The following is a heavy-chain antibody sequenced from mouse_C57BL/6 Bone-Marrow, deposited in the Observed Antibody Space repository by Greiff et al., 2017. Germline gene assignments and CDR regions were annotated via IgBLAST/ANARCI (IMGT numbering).Heavy chain of an antibody. J-gene: IGHJ3*01. CDR1: GYSFTGYY. CDR2: IYPYNGVS. D-gene: IGHD3-2*02. V-gene: IGHV1-31*01. CDR3: ARETAQTYGAN. Sequence: EVNVVESGPELVKPGASVKISCKASGYSFTGYYMHWVKQSHGNILDWIGYIYPYNGVSSYNQKFKGKATLTVDKSSSTAYMELRSLTSEDSAVYYCARETAQTYGANWGQGTLVTVSA.